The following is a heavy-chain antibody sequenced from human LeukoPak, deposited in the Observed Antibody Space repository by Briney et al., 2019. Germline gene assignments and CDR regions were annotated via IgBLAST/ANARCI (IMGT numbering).Heavy chain of an antibody. Sequence: GGSLRLSCAASGFTFSSYWMSWVRQAPGKGLEWVANIKQDGSEKYYVDSVKGRFTISRDNAKNSLYLQMNSLRAEDTALYYCAKEARYYYMDVWGKGTTVTVSS. CDR1: GFTFSSYW. J-gene: IGHJ6*03. CDR3: AKEARYYYMDV. V-gene: IGHV3-7*03. CDR2: IKQDGSEK.